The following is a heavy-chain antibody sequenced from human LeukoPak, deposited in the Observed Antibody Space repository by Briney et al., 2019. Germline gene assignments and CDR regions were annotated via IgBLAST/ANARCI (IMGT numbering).Heavy chain of an antibody. V-gene: IGHV1-18*01. CDR1: GYTFTSYG. CDR2: ISAYNGNT. CDR3: ARDPRILTGHRRVSLYNWFDP. J-gene: IGHJ5*02. D-gene: IGHD3-9*01. Sequence: ASVKVSCKASGYTFTSYGISWVRQAPGQGLEWMGWISAYNGNTNYAQKLQGRVTMTTDTSTSTAYMELRSLRSDDTAVYYCARDPRILTGHRRVSLYNWFDPWGQGTLVTVSS.